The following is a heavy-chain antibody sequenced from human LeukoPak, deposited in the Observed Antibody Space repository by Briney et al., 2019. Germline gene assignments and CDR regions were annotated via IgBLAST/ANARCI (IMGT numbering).Heavy chain of an antibody. J-gene: IGHJ4*02. D-gene: IGHD2-21*02. CDR3: AREDCGGDCYHQKYYFDY. CDR2: IIPIFGTA. V-gene: IGHV1-69*13. CDR1: GGTFSSYA. Sequence: SVKVSCKASGGTFSSYAISWVRQAPGQGLEWMGGIIPIFGTANYAQKLQGRVTITADESTSTAYMELSSLRSEDTAVYYCAREDCGGDCYHQKYYFDYWGQGTLVTVSS.